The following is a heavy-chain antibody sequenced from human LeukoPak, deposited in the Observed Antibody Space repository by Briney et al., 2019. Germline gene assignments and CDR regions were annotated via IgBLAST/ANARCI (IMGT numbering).Heavy chain of an antibody. CDR1: GFSFSTYG. V-gene: IGHV3-30*02. CDR2: IRNGGSNK. CDR3: AKPGGASSIAY. J-gene: IGHJ4*02. D-gene: IGHD6-6*01. Sequence: PGGSLRLSCAVSGFSFSTYGMHWVRQAPGKGLEWVAFIRNGGSNKYYADSVKGRFTTSRDNTKNILYLQMNSLRAEDTAVYYCAKPGGASSIAYWGQGTLVTVSS.